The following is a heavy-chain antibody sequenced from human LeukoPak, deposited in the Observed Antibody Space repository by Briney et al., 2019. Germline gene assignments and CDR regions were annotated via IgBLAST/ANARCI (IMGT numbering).Heavy chain of an antibody. CDR1: GFTFSSYS. Sequence: PGGSLRLSCAASGFTFSSYSMNWVRQAPGKGLEWVSYISSSSSTIYYADSVKGRFTISRDNAKNSLYLQMNSLRAEDTAVYYCASAPGQLWFGELLGDYWGQGTLVTVSS. CDR2: ISSSSSTI. D-gene: IGHD3-10*01. J-gene: IGHJ4*02. V-gene: IGHV3-48*04. CDR3: ASAPGQLWFGELLGDY.